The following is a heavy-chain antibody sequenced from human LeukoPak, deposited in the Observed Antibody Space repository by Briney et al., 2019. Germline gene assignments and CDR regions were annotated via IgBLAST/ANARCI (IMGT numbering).Heavy chain of an antibody. CDR2: IYSGGDT. CDR3: ARYTPYDLNYFDY. V-gene: IGHV3-66*01. J-gene: IGHJ4*02. CDR1: GFTVSTNY. Sequence: GGSLRLSCAASGFTVSTNYMSWVRQAPGKGLDWVSIIYSGGDTYYADSVKGRFTISRDKSKNTLYLQMNSLRAEDTAVYYCARYTPYDLNYFDYWGQGTLVTVSS. D-gene: IGHD2-2*02.